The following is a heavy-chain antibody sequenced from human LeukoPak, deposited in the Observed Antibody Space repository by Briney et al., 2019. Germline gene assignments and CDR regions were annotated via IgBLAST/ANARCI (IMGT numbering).Heavy chain of an antibody. CDR3: ARGPRGSYSGYFDY. D-gene: IGHD1-26*01. V-gene: IGHV1-18*01. CDR2: ISAYNGNT. J-gene: IGHJ4*02. CDR1: GYTFTSYG. Sequence: ASVKVSCKASGYTFTSYGISWVRQAPGQGLEWMGWISAYNGNTNYAQKLQGRVTMTTDTSTSTAYMELRSLRSVDTAVYYCARGPRGSYSGYFDYWGQGTLVTVSS.